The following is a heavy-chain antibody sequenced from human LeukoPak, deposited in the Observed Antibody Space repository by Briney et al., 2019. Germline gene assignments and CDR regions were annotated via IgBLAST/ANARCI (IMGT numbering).Heavy chain of an antibody. CDR1: GGSISSSSYY. CDR3: ARGSGGGQNWFDP. J-gene: IGHJ5*02. D-gene: IGHD2-15*01. V-gene: IGHV4-39*01. Sequence: SETLSLTCTVSGGSISSSSYYWGWIRQPPGKGLEWIGSIYYSGSTYYNPSLKSRVTISVDTSKNQFSLKLSSVTAADTAVYYCARGSGGGQNWFDPWGLGTLVTVSS. CDR2: IYYSGST.